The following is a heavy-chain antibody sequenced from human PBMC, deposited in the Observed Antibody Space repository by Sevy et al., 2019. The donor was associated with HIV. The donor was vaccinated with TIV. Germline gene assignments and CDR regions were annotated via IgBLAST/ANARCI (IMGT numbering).Heavy chain of an antibody. J-gene: IGHJ5*02. CDR2: ISAYNGNT. CDR1: GYTFTSYG. D-gene: IGHD2-15*01. V-gene: IGHV1-18*04. Sequence: ASVKVSCKASGYTFTSYGISWVRQAPGQGLEWMGWISAYNGNTNYAQKLQGRVTMTTDTSTSTAYMELRSLRSDDTAVYYCVRAGDCSGGSCYEGWFDPWGQGTLVTVSS. CDR3: VRAGDCSGGSCYEGWFDP.